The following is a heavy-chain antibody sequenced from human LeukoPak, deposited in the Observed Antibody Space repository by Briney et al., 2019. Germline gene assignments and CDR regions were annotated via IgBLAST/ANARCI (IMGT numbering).Heavy chain of an antibody. CDR2: IGTAGDT. J-gene: IGHJ6*02. CDR3: ARSRSRSYGGNYYGMDV. V-gene: IGHV3-13*01. D-gene: IGHD4-23*01. Sequence: GGSLRLSCAASGFTFSSYDMHWVRQATGKGLEWVSAIGTAGDTYYPGSVKGRFTISRENAKNSLYLQMNSLRAGDTAVYYCARSRSRSYGGNYYGMDVWGQGTTVTVSS. CDR1: GFTFSSYD.